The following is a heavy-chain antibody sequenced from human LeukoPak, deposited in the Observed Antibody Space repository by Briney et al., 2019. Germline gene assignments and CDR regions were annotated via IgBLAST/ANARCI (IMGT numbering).Heavy chain of an antibody. Sequence: PSETLSLTCTVSGGSISSYYWSWIRQPPGKGLEWIGYIYYSGSTNYNPSLKSRVTISVDTSKNQFSLKLSSVTAADTAVYYCVRWDRAFDIWGQGTMVTVSS. D-gene: IGHD1-26*01. V-gene: IGHV4-59*01. CDR3: VRWDRAFDI. CDR2: IYYSGST. CDR1: GGSISSYY. J-gene: IGHJ3*02.